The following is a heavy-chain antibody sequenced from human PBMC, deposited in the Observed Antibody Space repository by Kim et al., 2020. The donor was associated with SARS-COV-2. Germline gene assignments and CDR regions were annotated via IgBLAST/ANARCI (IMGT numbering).Heavy chain of an antibody. V-gene: IGHV4-31*03. CDR2: IYYSGST. J-gene: IGHJ6*02. CDR1: GGSISSGGYY. D-gene: IGHD3-3*01. Sequence: SETLSLTCTVSGGSISSGGYYWSWIRQHPGKGLEWIGYIYYSGSTYYNPSLKSRVTISVDTSKNQFSLKLSSVTAADTAVYYCARKRSTYDFWSGDYGMDVWGQGTTVTVSS. CDR3: ARKRSTYDFWSGDYGMDV.